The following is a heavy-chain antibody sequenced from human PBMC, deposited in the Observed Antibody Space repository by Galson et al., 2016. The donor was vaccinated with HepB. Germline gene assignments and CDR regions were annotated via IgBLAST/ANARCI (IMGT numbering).Heavy chain of an antibody. D-gene: IGHD1-14*01. CDR1: GNSFSSNNYY. CDR3: ARHPLTTRWSPGHFDY. J-gene: IGHJ4*02. V-gene: IGHV4-39*01. CDR2: IYYSGST. Sequence: SETLSLTCTVSGNSFSSNNYYWGWIRQPPGKGLAWIGSIYYSGSTYYNPSLKSRVTTSVDTSKNQFSLRLASVTAADTAIYYCARHPLTTRWSPGHFDYWGQGILVSVSS.